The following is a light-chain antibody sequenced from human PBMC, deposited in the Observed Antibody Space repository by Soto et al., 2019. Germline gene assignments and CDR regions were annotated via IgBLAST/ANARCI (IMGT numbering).Light chain of an antibody. V-gene: IGLV2-8*01. J-gene: IGLJ1*01. CDR3: SSYAGSNNFV. Sequence: QCVLTQAASGSGSHGQGGTISCSGTSSDVGGYNYVSWHQQHPGKAPKLMIYEVSKRPSGVPDRFSGSKSGNTASLIVSGLQAEDEADYYCSSYAGSNNFVFGTGTKVTVL. CDR2: EVS. CDR1: SSDVGGYNY.